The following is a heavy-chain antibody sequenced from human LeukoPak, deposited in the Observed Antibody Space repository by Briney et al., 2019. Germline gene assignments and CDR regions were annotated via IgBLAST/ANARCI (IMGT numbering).Heavy chain of an antibody. J-gene: IGHJ4*02. CDR1: GFTFSSYA. CDR2: ISGSGGST. CDR3: AKEVFSPYYFDY. V-gene: IGHV3-23*01. Sequence: PGGSLRLSCAASGFTFSSYAMSWVRQTPGKGLEWVSAISGSGGSTYYADSVQGRFYISRDNNKNTVYLQMNSLRAEDTAIYYCAKEVFSPYYFDYWGQGTLVTVSS.